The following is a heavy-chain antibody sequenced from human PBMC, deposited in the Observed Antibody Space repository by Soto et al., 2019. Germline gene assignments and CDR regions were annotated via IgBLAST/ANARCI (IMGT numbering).Heavy chain of an antibody. CDR3: AKETFAIPGPVDF. CDR1: GFTFSTYS. J-gene: IGHJ4*02. V-gene: IGHV3-30*18. CDR2: VSKDGGIT. D-gene: IGHD2-21*01. Sequence: QVQLVESGGGVVQPGRSLRLSCAASGFTFSTYSMHWVRQPPGKGLEWVAVVSKDGGITFYADSVRGRFTISRDNSKNTLHLHMNSLGPEDTAVYYCAKETFAIPGPVDFWGQGTLVTVSS.